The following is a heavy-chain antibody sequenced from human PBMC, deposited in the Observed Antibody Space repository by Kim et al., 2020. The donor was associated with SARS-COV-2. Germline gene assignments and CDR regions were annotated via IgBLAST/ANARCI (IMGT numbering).Heavy chain of an antibody. J-gene: IGHJ5*02. CDR3: ARVSSGSVLNWFDP. V-gene: IGHV3-21*01. Sequence: YADSVKGRFTISRENAKNSLYLQMNSLGAEDTAVYYCARVSSGSVLNWFDPWGQGTLVTVSS. D-gene: IGHD6-19*01.